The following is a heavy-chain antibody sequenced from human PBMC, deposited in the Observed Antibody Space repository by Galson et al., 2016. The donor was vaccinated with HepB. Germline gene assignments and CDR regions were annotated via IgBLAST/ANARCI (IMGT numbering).Heavy chain of an antibody. Sequence: SETLSLTCSVYDGSISSSPYYWGWIRQPPGKGLEWIGSRSYSGSSYYNPSLKSRITMSVDTSKNEFSLKLSSVTVADTAVYYCARLADSYGSGRYDWYFDLWGRGTLVTVYS. CDR2: RSYSGSS. V-gene: IGHV4-39*01. CDR1: DGSISSSPYY. CDR3: ARLADSYGSGRYDWYFDL. D-gene: IGHD3-10*01. J-gene: IGHJ2*01.